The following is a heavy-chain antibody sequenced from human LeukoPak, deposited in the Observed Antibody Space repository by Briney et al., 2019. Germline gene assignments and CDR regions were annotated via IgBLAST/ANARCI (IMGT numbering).Heavy chain of an antibody. CDR2: IFYSGRDT. Sequence: GGSLRLSCAASGFTFTNYAMNWVRQTPGKGLEWVSAIFYSGRDTYYADSVKGRFTVSRDNSKNTLYLQMNSLRAEDTAVYYFAKDLNRGEMAIILEYRGQGNLV. CDR3: AKDLNRGEMAIILEY. V-gene: IGHV3-23*01. J-gene: IGHJ4*02. CDR1: GFTFTNYA. D-gene: IGHD5-24*01.